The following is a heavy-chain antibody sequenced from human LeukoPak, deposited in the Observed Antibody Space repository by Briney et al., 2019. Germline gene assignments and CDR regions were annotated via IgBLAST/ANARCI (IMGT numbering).Heavy chain of an antibody. Sequence: GGSLRLSCAASGFTFSSNWMSWVRQTPGKGLEWVANIKQDGSAKYYVDSVKGRFTISRDNAKNSLYLQMNSLRAEDTALYYCARDLGRGGEYWGQGTLVTVSS. D-gene: IGHD3-10*01. CDR1: GFTFSSNW. CDR3: ARDLGRGGEY. CDR2: IKQDGSAK. J-gene: IGHJ4*02. V-gene: IGHV3-7*01.